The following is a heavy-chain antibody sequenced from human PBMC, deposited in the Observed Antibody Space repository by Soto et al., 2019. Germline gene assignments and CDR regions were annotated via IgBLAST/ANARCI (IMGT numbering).Heavy chain of an antibody. V-gene: IGHV3-30*18. CDR2: ISYDGSNK. CDR1: GFTFSSYG. Sequence: PGGSLRLSCAASGFTFSSYGMHWVRQAPGKGLEWVAVISYDGSNKYYADSVKGRFTISRDNSKNTLYLQMNSLRAEDTAVYYCAKSPWGFLEWLLYWGQGTLVTVSS. J-gene: IGHJ4*02. D-gene: IGHD3-3*01. CDR3: AKSPWGFLEWLLY.